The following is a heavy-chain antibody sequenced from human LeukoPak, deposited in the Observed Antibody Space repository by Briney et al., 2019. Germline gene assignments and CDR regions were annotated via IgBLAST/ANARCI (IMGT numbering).Heavy chain of an antibody. V-gene: IGHV3-23*01. CDR1: GFVFSIYG. CDR3: AKLYFVSGNPTGDY. D-gene: IGHD3-10*01. CDR2: IAESGVAT. J-gene: IGHJ4*02. Sequence: GGSLRLSCAASGFVFSIYGMHWVRQAPGKGLEWVSGIAESGVATYYADSVKGRFTISRDNSRNTLSLQMNSLRAEDTAVYYCAKLYFVSGNPTGDYWGQGTLVTVSS.